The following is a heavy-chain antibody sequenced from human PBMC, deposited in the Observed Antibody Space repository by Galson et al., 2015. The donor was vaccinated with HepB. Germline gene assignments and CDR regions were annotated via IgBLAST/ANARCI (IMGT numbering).Heavy chain of an antibody. V-gene: IGHV4-39*07. CDR1: GGSISSSSYY. CDR3: ATCITMVDCYFDL. J-gene: IGHJ2*01. D-gene: IGHD3-10*01. CDR2: IYYSGST. Sequence: ETLSLTCTVSGGSISSSSYYWGWIRQPPGKGLEWIGTIYYSGSTYYNPSLKSRVTISVDTSKNQFSLKLSSVTAADTAVYYCATCITMVDCYFDLWGRGTLVTVSS.